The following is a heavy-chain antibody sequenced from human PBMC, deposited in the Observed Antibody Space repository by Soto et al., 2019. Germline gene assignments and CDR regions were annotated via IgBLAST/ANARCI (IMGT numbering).Heavy chain of an antibody. V-gene: IGHV3-15*07. J-gene: IGHJ4*02. Sequence: EVQLVESGGGLVKPGGSLRLSCVASGFTFKNAWMNWVRQAPGKGMEWVGHIKKKSDGGTTDYAAPAKDRFTISRDDSKNTVYLQMNSLRTEDTAVYYCAVDNYYRLPNSGEGTLVTVSS. CDR2: IKKKSDGGTT. CDR1: GFTFKNAW. D-gene: IGHD3-22*01. CDR3: AVDNYYRLPN.